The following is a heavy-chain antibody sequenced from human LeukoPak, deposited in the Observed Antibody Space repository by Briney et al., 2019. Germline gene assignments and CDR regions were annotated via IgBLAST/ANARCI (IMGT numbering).Heavy chain of an antibody. J-gene: IGHJ6*02. V-gene: IGHV3-7*01. CDR3: ARDSPMVRGVVYYYGMDV. D-gene: IGHD3-10*01. CDR1: GFTYSRYW. Sequence: GGSLRLSCAGSGFTYSRYWMSWVRQAPGKGLEWVANIKEDGSEKYYVDSVKGRFTISRDNARNSLYLQMNSLRAEDTAVYYCARDSPMVRGVVYYYGMDVWGQGTTVTVSS. CDR2: IKEDGSEK.